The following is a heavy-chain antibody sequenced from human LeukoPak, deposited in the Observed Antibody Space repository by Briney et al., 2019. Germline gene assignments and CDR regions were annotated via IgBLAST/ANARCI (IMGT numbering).Heavy chain of an antibody. CDR1: GFTFSDYY. J-gene: IGHJ6*02. V-gene: IGHV3-11*01. Sequence: GGSLRLSCAASGFTFSDYYMSWIRQAPGKGLEWVSYISTSGSTIYYADSVRGRFTISRDNAKNSLYLQMNSLRAEDTAVYYCAKDSEAARPRYYYYYGMDVWGQGTTVTVSS. CDR2: ISTSGSTI. CDR3: AKDSEAARPRYYYYYGMDV. D-gene: IGHD6-6*01.